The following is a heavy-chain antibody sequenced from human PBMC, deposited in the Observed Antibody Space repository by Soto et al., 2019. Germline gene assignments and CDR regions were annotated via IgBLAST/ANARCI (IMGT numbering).Heavy chain of an antibody. CDR1: GYTFTIYY. CDR3: ASLGGDYKVDYYYYMDV. CDR2: INPSGGST. Sequence: ASVKVSCKASGYTFTIYYMHWVRQAPGQGLEWMGIINPSGGSTSYAQKFQGRVTMTRDTSTSTVYMELSSLRSEDTAVYYCASLGGDYKVDYYYYMDVWGKGTTVTVSS. D-gene: IGHD4-17*01. J-gene: IGHJ6*03. V-gene: IGHV1-46*03.